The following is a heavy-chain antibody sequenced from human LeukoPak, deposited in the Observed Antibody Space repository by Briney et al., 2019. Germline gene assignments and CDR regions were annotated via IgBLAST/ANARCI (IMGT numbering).Heavy chain of an antibody. J-gene: IGHJ4*02. D-gene: IGHD2-15*01. CDR3: ARGYCSGGSCKNYFDY. CDR1: GYTFTSFD. CDR2: MNPYSGNT. V-gene: IGHV1-8*01. Sequence: ASVKVSCKASGYTFTSFDINWVRQATGQGLEWVGWMNPYSGNTGYAQKFQGRVTMTRSTSIGTAYMELSSLRSEDTAVYFCARGYCSGGSCKNYFDYWGQGTLVTVSS.